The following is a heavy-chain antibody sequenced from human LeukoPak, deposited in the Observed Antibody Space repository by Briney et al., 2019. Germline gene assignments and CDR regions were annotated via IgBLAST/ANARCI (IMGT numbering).Heavy chain of an antibody. D-gene: IGHD3-22*01. J-gene: IGHJ4*02. CDR3: AKASAMIVVVSKHFDY. V-gene: IGHV3-23*01. CDR1: GFTFSSYA. Sequence: PGGSLRLSCAASGFTFSSYAMSWVRQAPGKGLEWVSDISGSGASTYYADSVKGRFTISRDNSKNTLYLQMNSLRAEDTAVYYCAKASAMIVVVSKHFDYWGQGTLVTVSS. CDR2: ISGSGAST.